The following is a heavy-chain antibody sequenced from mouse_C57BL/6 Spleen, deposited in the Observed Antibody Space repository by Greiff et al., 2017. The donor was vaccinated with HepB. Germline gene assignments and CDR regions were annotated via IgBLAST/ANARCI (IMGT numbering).Heavy chain of an antibody. J-gene: IGHJ3*01. CDR2: INPSNGGT. CDR1: GYTFTSYW. D-gene: IGHD2-4*01. Sequence: QVHVKQPGTELVKPGASVKLSCKASGYTFTSYWMHWVKQRPGQGLEWIGNINPSNGGTNYNEKFKSKATLTVDKSSSTAYMQLSSLTSEDSAVYYCARSLGGYDYDAWFAYWGQGTLVTVSA. V-gene: IGHV1-53*01. CDR3: ARSLGGYDYDAWFAY.